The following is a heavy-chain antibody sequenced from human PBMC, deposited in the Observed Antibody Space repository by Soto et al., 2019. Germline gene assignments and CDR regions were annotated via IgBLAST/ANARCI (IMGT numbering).Heavy chain of an antibody. J-gene: IGHJ3*02. CDR1: GFICSSYD. D-gene: IGHD2-8*02. CDR2: ILVDGRT. CDR3: AKATATGGGAFDI. Sequence: GGSLRLSCAASGFICSSYDMSWFRQAPGKGLEWVSTILVDGRTFYVDSVKGRFTISRDSSQNTVYLQMNSLTAGDTALYYCAKATATGGGAFDICGQGTMVTVSS. V-gene: IGHV3-23*01.